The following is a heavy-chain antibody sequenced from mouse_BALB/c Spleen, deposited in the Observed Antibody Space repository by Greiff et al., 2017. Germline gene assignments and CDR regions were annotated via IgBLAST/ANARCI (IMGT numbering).Heavy chain of an antibody. CDR1: GYTFTSYT. J-gene: IGHJ1*01. CDR3: AREHYDGSNWYFDV. CDR2: INPSSGYT. Sequence: VQLQQSGAELARPGASVKMSCKASGYTFTSYTMHWVKQRPGQGLEWIGYINPSSGYTNYNQKFKDKATLTADKSSSTAYMQLSSLTSEDSAVYYCAREHYDGSNWYFDVWGAGTTVTVSS. V-gene: IGHV1-4*01. D-gene: IGHD1-2*01.